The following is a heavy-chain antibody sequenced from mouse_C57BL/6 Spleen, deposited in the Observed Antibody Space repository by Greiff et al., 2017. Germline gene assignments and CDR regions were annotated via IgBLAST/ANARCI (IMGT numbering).Heavy chain of an antibody. CDR2: IDPENGDT. CDR1: GFNIKDDY. Sequence: VQLKESGAELVRPGASVKLSCTASGFNIKDDYMHWVKQRPEQGLEWIGWIDPENGDTEYASKFQGKATITADTSSNTAYLQLSSLTSEDTAVYYCTTGGNYVKYYFDYWGQGTTLTDSS. V-gene: IGHV14-4*01. D-gene: IGHD2-1*01. J-gene: IGHJ2*01. CDR3: TTGGNYVKYYFDY.